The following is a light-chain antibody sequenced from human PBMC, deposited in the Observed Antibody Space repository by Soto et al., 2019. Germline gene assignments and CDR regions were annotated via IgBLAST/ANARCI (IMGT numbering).Light chain of an antibody. CDR2: PAS. CDR1: QSISSY. V-gene: IGKV1-39*01. Sequence: DIQMTQSPCSLSSSVGDSVTITCRASQSISSYLNWYQQKQGKAPKLLIYPASSLQSGVPSRFSGSGFGTGFSLTISSLHPEDFATYLCQQRYSTPQTFGHRTKLEIK. CDR3: QQRYSTPQT. J-gene: IGKJ2*01.